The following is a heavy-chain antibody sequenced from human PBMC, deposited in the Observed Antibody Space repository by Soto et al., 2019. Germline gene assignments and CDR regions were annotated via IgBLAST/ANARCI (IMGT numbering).Heavy chain of an antibody. CDR1: GYTFTGYY. Sequence: ASVKVSCKASGYTFTGYYMHWVRQAPGQGLEWMGWINPNSGGTNYAQKFQGWVTMTRDTSISTAYMELSRLRSDDTAVYYCARGTRYCISTSCPYYYYYGMDLLGQGTTVTVSS. CDR2: INPNSGGT. CDR3: ARGTRYCISTSCPYYYYYGMDL. V-gene: IGHV1-2*04. J-gene: IGHJ6*02. D-gene: IGHD2-2*01.